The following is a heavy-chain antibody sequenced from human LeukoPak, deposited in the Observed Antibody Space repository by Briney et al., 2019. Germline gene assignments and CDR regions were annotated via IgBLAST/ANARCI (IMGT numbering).Heavy chain of an antibody. CDR3: ARGFPPEDYGDYVSISWAEGDYYYMDV. J-gene: IGHJ6*03. Sequence: PGGSLRLSCAASGFTFSTYWMTWVRQAPGKGLEWVANIKQDGSEKYYVDSVKGRFTISRDNAKNSLYLQMNSLRAEDTAVYYCARGFPPEDYGDYVSISWAEGDYYYMDVWGKGTTVTVSS. V-gene: IGHV3-7*01. D-gene: IGHD4-17*01. CDR2: IKQDGSEK. CDR1: GFTFSTYW.